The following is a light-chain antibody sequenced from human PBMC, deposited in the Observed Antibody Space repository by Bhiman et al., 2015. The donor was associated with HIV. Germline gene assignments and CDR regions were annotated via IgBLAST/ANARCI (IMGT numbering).Light chain of an antibody. CDR2: DKN. CDR3: HSRDSSGSHVL. V-gene: IGLV3-19*01. Sequence: SSELTQDPAVSVALGQTVRITCQGDSLRNYYATWYQQKPGQAPVLVMYDKNNRPSGIPDRFSASSSGNTASLTITGSRAEDEADYYCHSRDSSGSHVLFGGGTKLTVL. CDR1: SLRNYY. J-gene: IGLJ2*01.